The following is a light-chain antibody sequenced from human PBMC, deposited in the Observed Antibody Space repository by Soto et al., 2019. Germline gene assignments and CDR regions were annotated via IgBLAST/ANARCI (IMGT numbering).Light chain of an antibody. CDR1: SSDVGSYNL. V-gene: IGLV2-23*01. J-gene: IGLJ1*01. CDR3: YSYAGENLCV. Sequence: QSALTQPASVSASPGQSITIPCTGTSSDVGSYNLVSWFQQHPGKVPKLLIYEGTKRPSGLSDRFSGSKSGNAASLTISGLQAEDEADYYCYSYAGENLCVFGTGTKLTVL. CDR2: EGT.